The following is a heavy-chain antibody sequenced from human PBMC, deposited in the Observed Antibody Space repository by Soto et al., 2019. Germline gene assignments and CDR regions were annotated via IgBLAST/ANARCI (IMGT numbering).Heavy chain of an antibody. CDR3: AQCLLWVKYCYGMDV. CDR2: IIPIFGTA. V-gene: IGHV1-69*14. D-gene: IGHD6-19*01. CDR1: GVTFSSYD. J-gene: IGHJ6*02. Sequence: QVQLVQSGAEVKKPWSAVKVSCTASGVTFSSYDINWVRQAPGQGLEWMGGIIPIFGTADYAKKFQGRVTMTADKSTSTAYMELSSLSSEDTAVYYCAQCLLWVKYCYGMDVWGQGTTVTVSS.